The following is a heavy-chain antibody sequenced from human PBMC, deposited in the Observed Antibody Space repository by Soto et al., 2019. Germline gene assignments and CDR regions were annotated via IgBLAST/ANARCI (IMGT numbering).Heavy chain of an antibody. J-gene: IGHJ5*02. CDR2: IHHSGGT. Sequence: QMQLQESGSGLVKPSQTLSLTCAVSGGSISSGGYSWSWIRQPPGKGLEWIGYIHHSGGTYYNPSLESRVTISVDRSKYQFSLKLSSVTAADTAVYYCARGHPTAFDPWGQGTLVTVSA. V-gene: IGHV4-30-2*01. CDR1: GGSISSGGYS. CDR3: ARGHPTAFDP. D-gene: IGHD4-17*01.